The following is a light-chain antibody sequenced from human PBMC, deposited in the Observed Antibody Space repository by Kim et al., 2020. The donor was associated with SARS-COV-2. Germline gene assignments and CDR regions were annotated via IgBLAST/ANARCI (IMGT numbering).Light chain of an antibody. Sequence: SAGKLVPLACRDSQCVASSFLVWYKQKAGQQPRLLFCAESSRATGIPDRFSGSGSGTDFTHTISRLEAEDFAVYSCQQYGSAPRTFGQGTKVDIK. CDR1: QCVASSF. CDR3: QQYGSAPRT. CDR2: AES. V-gene: IGKV3-20*01. J-gene: IGKJ1*01.